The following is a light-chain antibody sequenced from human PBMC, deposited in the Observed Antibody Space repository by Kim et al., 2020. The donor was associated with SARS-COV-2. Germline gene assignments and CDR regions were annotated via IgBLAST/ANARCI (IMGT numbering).Light chain of an antibody. Sequence: QSALTQPRSVSGSPGQSVTLSCTGTSSDVGGYNYVSWYQQHPGKAPKLMIYDVSKRPSGVSDRFSGSKSGNTASLTISGLQAEDEADYSCCSYAGSHTWVFGGGTQLTVL. CDR2: DVS. CDR1: SSDVGGYNY. V-gene: IGLV2-11*01. CDR3: CSYAGSHTWV. J-gene: IGLJ2*01.